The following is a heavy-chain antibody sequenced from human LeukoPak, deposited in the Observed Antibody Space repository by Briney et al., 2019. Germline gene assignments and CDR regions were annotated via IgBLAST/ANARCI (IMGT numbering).Heavy chain of an antibody. CDR1: GYTFTSYD. Sequence: ASVKVSCKASGYTFTSYDINWVRQATGQGLEWMGWMNPNSGNTGYAQKFQGRVTMTRNTSISTAYMELSSLRSEDTAVYYCVNKIVATIPLLDGMGVWGQGTTVTVSS. D-gene: IGHD2-2*02. V-gene: IGHV1-8*01. J-gene: IGHJ6*02. CDR3: VNKIVATIPLLDGMGV. CDR2: MNPNSGNT.